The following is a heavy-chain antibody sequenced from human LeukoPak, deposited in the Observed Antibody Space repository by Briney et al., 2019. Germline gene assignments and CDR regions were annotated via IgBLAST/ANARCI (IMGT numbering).Heavy chain of an antibody. CDR3: ARGHRSSWFDAFDI. J-gene: IGHJ3*02. CDR2: INDNGDTT. Sequence: GGSLRLSCAASGFTFSNYAFHWVRQAPGKGLEYVSAINDNGDTTYYADSVKGRFTISRDISKNTLFLRMGSLRTEDMAVYYCARGHRSSWFDAFDIWGQGIMVTVSS. CDR1: GFTFSNYA. V-gene: IGHV3-64*02. D-gene: IGHD6-13*01.